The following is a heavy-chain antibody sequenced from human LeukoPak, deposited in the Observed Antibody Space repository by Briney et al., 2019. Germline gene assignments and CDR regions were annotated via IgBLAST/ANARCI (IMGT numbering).Heavy chain of an antibody. D-gene: IGHD6-19*01. CDR2: ISSDGSIT. CDR1: GFTFSNYW. CDR3: ARVSLSSGCLSN. Sequence: GGSLRLSCATSGFTFSNYWMHWVRQAPGKGLVWVSRISSDGSITSYADSVKGRFTISRDNAKNTLFLQMNGLRAEDTALYYCARVSLSSGCLSNWGQGTLVTVSS. V-gene: IGHV3-74*01. J-gene: IGHJ4*02.